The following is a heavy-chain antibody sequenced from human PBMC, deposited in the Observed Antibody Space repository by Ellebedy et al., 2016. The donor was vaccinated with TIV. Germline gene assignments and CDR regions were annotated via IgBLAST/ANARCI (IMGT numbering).Heavy chain of an antibody. CDR2: ISGLNGKT. Sequence: AASVKVSCKTSGYTFTSYGVSWVRQAPGQGLEWMGWISGLNGKTKYARTVQGRATFTTDTAARTVYMELTSLRADDTAVYYCARDNTVGGTNWFDPWGQGTLVIVSS. J-gene: IGHJ5*02. V-gene: IGHV1-18*01. CDR1: GYTFTSYG. CDR3: ARDNTVGGTNWFDP. D-gene: IGHD6-19*01.